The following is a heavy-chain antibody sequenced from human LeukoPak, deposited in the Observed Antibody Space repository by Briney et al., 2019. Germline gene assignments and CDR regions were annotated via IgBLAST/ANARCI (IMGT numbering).Heavy chain of an antibody. J-gene: IGHJ2*01. CDR2: IWYDGSNK. Sequence: PGRSLRLSCAASGFTFSSYGMHWVRQAPGKGLEWVAVIWYDGSNKYYADSVKGRFTISRDNSKNTLYLQMNSLRAEDTAVYYCTTGSLGRFSSGHDLGFDLWGHGTLVTVSS. D-gene: IGHD5-12*01. CDR3: TTGSLGRFSSGHDLGFDL. V-gene: IGHV3-33*01. CDR1: GFTFSSYG.